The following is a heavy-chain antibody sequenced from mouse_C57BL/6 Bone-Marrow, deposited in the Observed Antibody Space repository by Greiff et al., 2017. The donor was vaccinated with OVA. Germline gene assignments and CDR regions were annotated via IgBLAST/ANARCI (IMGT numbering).Heavy chain of an antibody. Sequence: VQLQQPGAELVKPGASVKLSCKASGYTFTSYWMHWVKQRPGQGLEWIGMIHPNSGSTNYNEKFKSKATLTVDKSSSTAYMQLSSLTSEDSAVYYCARSRGSMGYDEFAYWGQGTLVTVSA. CDR1: GYTFTSYW. CDR3: ARSRGSMGYDEFAY. D-gene: IGHD2-2*01. V-gene: IGHV1-64*01. CDR2: IHPNSGST. J-gene: IGHJ3*01.